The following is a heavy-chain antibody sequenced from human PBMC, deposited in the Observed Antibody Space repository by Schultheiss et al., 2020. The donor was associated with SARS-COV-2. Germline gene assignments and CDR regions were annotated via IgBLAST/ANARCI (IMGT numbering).Heavy chain of an antibody. Sequence: SETLSLTCSVSGGSISSNNNFWAWIRQPPGKGLEWIGSIYYSGSTYYNPSLKSRVTISVDTSKNQFSLKLSSVTAADTAVYYCARGDRYSSSMSSLDYWGQGTLVTVSS. V-gene: IGHV4-39*01. CDR2: IYYSGST. D-gene: IGHD6-6*01. J-gene: IGHJ4*02. CDR3: ARGDRYSSSMSSLDY. CDR1: GGSISSNNNF.